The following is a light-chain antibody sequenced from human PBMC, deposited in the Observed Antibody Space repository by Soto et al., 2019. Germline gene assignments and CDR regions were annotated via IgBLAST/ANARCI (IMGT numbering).Light chain of an antibody. V-gene: IGLV1-44*01. J-gene: IGLJ1*01. CDR3: AAWDDSLYGYV. CDR2: INN. Sequence: QSVLTQPPSASGTPGQRVTISCSGSSSNIGSNIVNWYQQLPGTAPKLLIYINNQRPSGVPDRFSGSKSGTSASLAISGLQSDDEADYYCAAWDDSLYGYVFGTGTKVTVL. CDR1: SSNIGSNI.